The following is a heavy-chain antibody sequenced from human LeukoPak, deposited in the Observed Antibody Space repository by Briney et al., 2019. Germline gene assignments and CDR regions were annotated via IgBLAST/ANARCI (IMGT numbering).Heavy chain of an antibody. CDR2: IYHSGST. CDR1: GYSISSGYY. Sequence: SETLSLTCTVSGYSISSGYYWGWIRQPPGKGLEWIGSIYHSGSTYYNPSLKSRVTISVDTSKNQFSLKLSSVTAADTAVYYCASLLWFGELDYYYGMDVWGQGTTVTVSS. V-gene: IGHV4-38-2*02. J-gene: IGHJ6*02. D-gene: IGHD3-10*01. CDR3: ASLLWFGELDYYYGMDV.